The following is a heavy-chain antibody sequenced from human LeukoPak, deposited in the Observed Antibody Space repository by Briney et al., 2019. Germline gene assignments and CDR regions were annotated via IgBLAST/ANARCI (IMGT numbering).Heavy chain of an antibody. V-gene: IGHV3-30*19. D-gene: IGHD3-16*01. CDR1: GFTFSSYG. CDR2: ISYDGSNK. J-gene: IGHJ4*02. Sequence: GGSLRLSCAASGFTFSSYGMHWVRQAPGKGLEWVAVISYDGSNKYYADSVKGRFTISRDSSKNTLHLQMISLRAEDTAVYYCARDQGAWGYGYNFDYWGQGTLVTVSS. CDR3: ARDQGAWGYGYNFDY.